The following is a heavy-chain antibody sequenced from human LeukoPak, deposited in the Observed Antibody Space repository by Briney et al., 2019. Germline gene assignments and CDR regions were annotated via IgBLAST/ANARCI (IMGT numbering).Heavy chain of an antibody. Sequence: GGSLRLSCTAAGFTFGDYSISWFRQAPGKGLQWVGFIAGKTHPGTTEYAASVKGRLSISRDDSKSVAYLEMNSLNTEDTAVYFCSRDSYGYQPEFGFAVWGPGTTVTVSS. CDR1: GFTFGDYS. CDR2: IAGKTHPGTT. J-gene: IGHJ6*02. CDR3: SRDSYGYQPEFGFAV. V-gene: IGHV3-49*03. D-gene: IGHD5-24*01.